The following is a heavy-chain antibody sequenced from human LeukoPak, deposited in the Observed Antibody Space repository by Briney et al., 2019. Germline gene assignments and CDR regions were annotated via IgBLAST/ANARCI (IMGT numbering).Heavy chain of an antibody. CDR2: INTDGSTI. Sequence: GGSLRLSCAPSGFTFSSYWMHWVRQAPGKGLVWVSRINTDGSTITYADSVKGRFTISRDNAKNSLYLQMNSLRAEDTAVYYCARTYYYDSSGYYYDYWGQGTLVTVSS. CDR3: ARTYYYDSSGYYYDY. J-gene: IGHJ4*02. D-gene: IGHD3-22*01. CDR1: GFTFSSYW. V-gene: IGHV3-74*01.